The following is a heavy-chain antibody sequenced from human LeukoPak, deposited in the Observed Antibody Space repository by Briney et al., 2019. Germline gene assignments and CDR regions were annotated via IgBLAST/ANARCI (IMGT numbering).Heavy chain of an antibody. CDR1: GGSFSGYY. J-gene: IGHJ5*02. V-gene: IGHV4-34*01. CDR3: ARKAPKKGWFDP. Sequence: PSETLSLTCAVYGGSFSGYYWGWIRQPPGKGLEWIGYTHPSGNTNYSPSLKSRVTISIDMSRNQFSLKLSSVTAADTAVYYCARKAPKKGWFDPWGQGTLVTVSS. CDR2: THPSGNT.